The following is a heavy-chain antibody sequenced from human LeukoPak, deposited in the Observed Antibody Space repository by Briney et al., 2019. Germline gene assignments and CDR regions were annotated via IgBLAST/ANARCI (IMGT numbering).Heavy chain of an antibody. CDR2: IYNSGST. Sequence: KSSETLSLTCTVSGGSISTYYWSWIRQPPGKGLEWIGYIYNSGSTNNNPSLKSRVTISVDTPKKQFSLKLSSVTAADTAVYYCARETPYGSGSYPFDYWGQGILVTVSS. CDR3: ARETPYGSGSYPFDY. CDR1: GGSISTYY. D-gene: IGHD3-10*01. V-gene: IGHV4-59*01. J-gene: IGHJ4*02.